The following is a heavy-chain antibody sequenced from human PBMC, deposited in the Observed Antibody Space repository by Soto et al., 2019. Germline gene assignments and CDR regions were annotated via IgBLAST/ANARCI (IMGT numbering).Heavy chain of an antibody. CDR1: GYTFTSYA. Sequence: QVQLVQSGAEVKKPGASVKVSCKASGYTFTSYAISWVRQAPGQGLEWMGWISAYNGNTNYAQKLQGRVTMTTDTXXRQAYRELRSRRSDDTAVYYCARGWFGEFVDYFDFWGQGTLVTVSS. J-gene: IGHJ4*02. CDR2: ISAYNGNT. V-gene: IGHV1-18*01. D-gene: IGHD3-10*01. CDR3: ARGWFGEFVDYFDF.